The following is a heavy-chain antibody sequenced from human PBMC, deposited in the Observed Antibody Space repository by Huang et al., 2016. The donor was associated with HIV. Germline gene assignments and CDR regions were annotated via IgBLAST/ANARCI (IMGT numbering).Heavy chain of an antibody. D-gene: IGHD6-19*01. CDR2: IKQDGSEK. CDR1: GFTFSSYW. Sequence: EVQLVESGGGLVQPGGSLRLSFVASGFTFSSYWMSWVRQAPGKGLEWVANIKQDGSEKYYVDSVKGRFTISRDNAKNSLYLQMNSLGAEDTAVYYCARGGTYSGWWQDYWGQGTLVTVSS. V-gene: IGHV3-7*01. J-gene: IGHJ4*02. CDR3: ARGGTYSGWWQDY.